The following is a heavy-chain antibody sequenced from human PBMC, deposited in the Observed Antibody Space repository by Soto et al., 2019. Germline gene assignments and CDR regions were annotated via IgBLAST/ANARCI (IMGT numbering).Heavy chain of an antibody. V-gene: IGHV3-33*01. CDR3: ARDTGYCSGGSCYPWAFDI. CDR2: IWYDGSNI. CDR1: GFTFTSSG. J-gene: IGHJ3*02. D-gene: IGHD2-15*01. Sequence: GGSLRLSCAASGFTFTSSGMHWVRQAPGKGLEWVAVIWYDGSNINYADSVRGRFTISRDNSKNTLYLQMNSLRAEDTAVYYCARDTGYCSGGSCYPWAFDIWGQGTMVTVSS.